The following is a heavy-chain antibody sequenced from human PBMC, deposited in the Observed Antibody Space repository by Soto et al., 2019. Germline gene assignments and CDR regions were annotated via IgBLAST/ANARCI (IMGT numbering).Heavy chain of an antibody. J-gene: IGHJ4*02. CDR1: GYTFTSYA. CDR2: INAGNGNT. V-gene: IGHV1-3*01. D-gene: IGHD3-3*01. Sequence: GASVKVSCKASGYTFTSYAMHWVRQAPGQRLEWMGWINAGNGNTKYSQKFQGRVTITRDTSASTAYMELSSLRSEDTAVYYCARPNNPSDFWSGYYTALFDYWGQGTLVTVSS. CDR3: ARPNNPSDFWSGYYTALFDY.